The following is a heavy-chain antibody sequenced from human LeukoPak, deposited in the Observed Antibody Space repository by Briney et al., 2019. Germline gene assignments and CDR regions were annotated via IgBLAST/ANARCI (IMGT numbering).Heavy chain of an antibody. CDR2: IYYSGTT. CDR3: ARGVYIAAAQYGY. Sequence: SETLSLTCTVSGGSLSSYYWSWIPQPPGKGLEWIGYIYYSGTTNYNPSLKSRVTISVDTSKNQFSLKLSSVTAADTAVYYCARGVYIAAAQYGYWGQGTLVTVSS. CDR1: GGSLSSYY. V-gene: IGHV4-59*01. J-gene: IGHJ4*02. D-gene: IGHD6-13*01.